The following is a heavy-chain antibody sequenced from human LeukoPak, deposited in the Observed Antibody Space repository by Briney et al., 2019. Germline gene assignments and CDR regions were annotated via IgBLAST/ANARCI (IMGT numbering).Heavy chain of an antibody. CDR3: ARDQNDYGLFDY. CDR2: SHTSGVST. D-gene: IGHD4-17*01. J-gene: IGHJ4*02. V-gene: IGHV1-46*01. CDR1: GNTFTMYY. Sequence: ASVKVSCKASGNTFTMYYMHWVRQAPGQGREWMGISHTSGVSTIYTQNFQGRVTMTRDTSTSTVYMELSSLRSEDTAVYYCARDQNDYGLFDYWGQGTLVTVSS.